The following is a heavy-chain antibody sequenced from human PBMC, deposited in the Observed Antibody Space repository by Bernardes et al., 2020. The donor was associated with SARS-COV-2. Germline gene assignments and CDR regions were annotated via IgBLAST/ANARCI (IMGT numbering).Heavy chain of an antibody. CDR1: GFTLSTYA. CDR2: ISYDGSNK. V-gene: IGHV3-30-3*01. CDR3: ARGYGGNYYYGMDV. Sequence: GGSLRLSCAASGFTLSTYAMHWVRQAPGKELEWVALISYDGSNKYHADSVKGRFTISRDNSKNTLYLQMNSLRAEDTAVYYCARGYGGNYYYGMDVWGQGTTVTVSS. D-gene: IGHD4-17*01. J-gene: IGHJ6*02.